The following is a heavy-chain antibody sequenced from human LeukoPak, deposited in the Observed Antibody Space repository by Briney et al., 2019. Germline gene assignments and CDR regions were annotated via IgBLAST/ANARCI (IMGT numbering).Heavy chain of an antibody. Sequence: PSETLSLTCTVSGDSISGYYWNWIRQPAGKGLEWIGRIHTSGSTDYNPSLKSRVTMSLDTSKNQFSLKLNSVTAADTAVYYCARAPDGHSSAWYDYWGQGTLVTVPS. CDR2: IHTSGST. CDR3: ARAPDGHSSAWYDY. D-gene: IGHD6-19*01. J-gene: IGHJ4*02. V-gene: IGHV4-4*07. CDR1: GDSISGYY.